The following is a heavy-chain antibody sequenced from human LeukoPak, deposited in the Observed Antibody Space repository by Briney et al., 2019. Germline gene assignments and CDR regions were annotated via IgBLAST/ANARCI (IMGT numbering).Heavy chain of an antibody. CDR1: GGTFSSYA. CDR2: IIPIFGIA. CDR3: ARQEDCSGGSCYSFVWFDP. J-gene: IGHJ5*02. V-gene: IGHV1-69*04. D-gene: IGHD2-15*01. Sequence: SVKVSCKASGGTFSSYAISWVRQAPGQGLEWMGRIIPIFGIANYAQKFQGRVTITADKSTSTAYMELSSLRSEDTAVYYCARQEDCSGGSCYSFVWFDPWGQGTLVTVSS.